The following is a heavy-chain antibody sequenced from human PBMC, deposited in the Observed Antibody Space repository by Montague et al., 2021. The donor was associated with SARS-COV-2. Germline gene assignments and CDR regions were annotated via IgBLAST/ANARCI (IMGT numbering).Heavy chain of an antibody. J-gene: IGHJ6*02. CDR1: GFTFRSYA. CDR3: AKGGYCSSISCHGIYEYGMDF. V-gene: IGHV3-23*01. D-gene: IGHD2-2*01. Sequence: SLRLSCAASGFTFRSYAMSWVRQAPGKGLEWVSGIIGGGGSTYYTDSVKGRFTISRDNPKNTLYLQMNSLRVEDTAVYYCAKGGYCSSISCHGIYEYGMDFWGQGTTVTVSS. CDR2: IIGGGGST.